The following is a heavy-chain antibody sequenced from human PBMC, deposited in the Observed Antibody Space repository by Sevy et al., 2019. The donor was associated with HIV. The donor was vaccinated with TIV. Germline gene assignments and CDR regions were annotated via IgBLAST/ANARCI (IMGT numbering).Heavy chain of an antibody. J-gene: IGHJ3*02. CDR1: GFTFSSYS. CDR2: ISSSSSTI. Sequence: GGSLRLSCAASGFTFSSYSMNWVRQAPGKGLEWVSYISSSSSTIYYAGSVKGRFTISRDNAKNSMYLQMNGLRAEDTAVYYCARRGCGGDCYRDAFDIWGQGTMVTVSS. D-gene: IGHD2-21*01. V-gene: IGHV3-48*01. CDR3: ARRGCGGDCYRDAFDI.